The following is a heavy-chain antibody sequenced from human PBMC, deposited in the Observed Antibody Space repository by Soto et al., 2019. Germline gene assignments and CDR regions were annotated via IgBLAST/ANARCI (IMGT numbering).Heavy chain of an antibody. J-gene: IGHJ4*02. D-gene: IGHD3-22*01. Sequence: PGGSLRLSCAASGFPFSDYYMSWIRQAPGEGLEWISYISSSAYTIYADSVKGRFTISRDNAKNSLFLQMTSLRVEDTAVYYCARNFDSGGYYPDYWGQGTLVTVSS. CDR2: ISSSAYT. CDR3: ARNFDSGGYYPDY. CDR1: GFPFSDYY. V-gene: IGHV3-11*06.